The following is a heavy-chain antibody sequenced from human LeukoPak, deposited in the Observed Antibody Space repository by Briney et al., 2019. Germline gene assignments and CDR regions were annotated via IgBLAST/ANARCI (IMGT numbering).Heavy chain of an antibody. Sequence: GGSLRLSCAASKFTFSRYAMSWVRQAPGKGLEWVGRIKSKIDGGTTDYAAPVKGRFTISRDDPKNTVYLEMNSLKTEDTAVYYCTREGIDGFWETHAFDIWGQGTMVIVSS. CDR2: IKSKIDGGTT. D-gene: IGHD3-3*01. CDR3: TREGIDGFWETHAFDI. J-gene: IGHJ3*02. V-gene: IGHV3-15*01. CDR1: KFTFSRYA.